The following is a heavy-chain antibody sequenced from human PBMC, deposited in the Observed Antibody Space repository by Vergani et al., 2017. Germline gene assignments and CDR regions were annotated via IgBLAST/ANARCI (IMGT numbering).Heavy chain of an antibody. CDR2: ISYDGSNK. J-gene: IGHJ6*02. V-gene: IGHV3-30*03. Sequence: VQLVESGGGLVKPGGSLRLSCAASGFTFSSYGMHWVRQAPGKGLEWVAVISYDGSNKYYADSVKGRFTISRDNSKNTLYLQMNSLRAEDTAVYYCARDRSLIAVFYGMDVWGQGTTVTVSS. D-gene: IGHD6-19*01. CDR3: ARDRSLIAVFYGMDV. CDR1: GFTFSSYG.